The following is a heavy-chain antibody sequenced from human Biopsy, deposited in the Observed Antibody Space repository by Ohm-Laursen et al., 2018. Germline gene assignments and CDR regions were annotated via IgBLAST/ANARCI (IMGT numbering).Heavy chain of an antibody. CDR3: AADINVWNVNY. CDR1: GYTLNELS. CDR2: FAPENGKT. V-gene: IGHV1-24*01. D-gene: IGHD1-1*01. Sequence: SVKVSCKVSGYTLNELSMHWVRQAPGKGLEWMGGFAPENGKTVYAQNFQARVSLTEDTSTDTAYMELRSLRSEDTAVYYCAADINVWNVNYWGQGTQVTVSS. J-gene: IGHJ4*02.